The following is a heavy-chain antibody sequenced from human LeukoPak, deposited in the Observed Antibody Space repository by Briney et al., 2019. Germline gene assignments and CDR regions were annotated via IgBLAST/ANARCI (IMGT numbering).Heavy chain of an antibody. CDR3: ARDRRYCSGGSCYGVGDY. CDR1: GYTFTSYG. D-gene: IGHD2-15*01. J-gene: IGHJ4*02. V-gene: IGHV1-18*01. Sequence: ASVTVSCTASGYTFTSYGISWVRQAPGQGLEWMGWISAYNGNTNYAQKLQGRVTMTTDTSTSTAYMELRSLRSDDTAVYYCARDRRYCSGGSCYGVGDYWGQGTLVTVSS. CDR2: ISAYNGNT.